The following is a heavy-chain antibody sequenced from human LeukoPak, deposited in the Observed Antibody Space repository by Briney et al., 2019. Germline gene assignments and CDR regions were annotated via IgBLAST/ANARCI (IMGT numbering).Heavy chain of an antibody. CDR2: IYYSGST. CDR3: ARVGGSGSYYTDY. D-gene: IGHD3-10*01. J-gene: IGHJ4*02. V-gene: IGHV4-59*01. CDR1: GGSISSYY. Sequence: SETLSLTCTVSGGSISSYYWSWIRQPPGKGLEWIGYIYYSGSTNYNPSLKSRVTISVDTSKNQFSLKLSSVTAADTAVYYCARVGGSGSYYTDYWGQRTLVTVSS.